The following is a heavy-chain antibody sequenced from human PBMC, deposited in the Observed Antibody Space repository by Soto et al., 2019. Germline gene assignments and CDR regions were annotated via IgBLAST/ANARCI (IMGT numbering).Heavy chain of an antibody. J-gene: IGHJ5*02. CDR1: GFTFSSYS. D-gene: IGHD3-10*01. Sequence: GGSLRLSCAASGFTFSSYSMNWVRQAPGKGLEWVSSISSSSSYIYYAGSVKGRFTISRDNAKNSLYLQMNSLRAEDTAVYYCARVTSGVGYNWFDPWGQGTLVTVSS. CDR3: ARVTSGVGYNWFDP. V-gene: IGHV3-21*01. CDR2: ISSSSSYI.